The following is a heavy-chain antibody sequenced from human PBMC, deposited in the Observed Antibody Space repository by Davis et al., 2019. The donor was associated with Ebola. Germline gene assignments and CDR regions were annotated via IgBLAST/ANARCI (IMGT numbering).Heavy chain of an antibody. CDR3: ARWWFGDGAERFDY. J-gene: IGHJ4*02. D-gene: IGHD3-10*01. CDR1: GESFSGYH. V-gene: IGHV4-59*08. Sequence: SETLSLTCAVYGESFSGYHWSWIRQPPGKGLEWIGHIYSSGSSGSTRYNSSLKSRVTISVDKSKNQFSLKLSSVTAADTAVYYCARWWFGDGAERFDYWGQGTLVTVSS. CDR2: IYSSGSSGST.